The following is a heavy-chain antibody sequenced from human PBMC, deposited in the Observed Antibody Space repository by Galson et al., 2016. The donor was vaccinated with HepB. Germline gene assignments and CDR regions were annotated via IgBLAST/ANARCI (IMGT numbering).Heavy chain of an antibody. CDR1: GRSFNGYY. Sequence: ETLSLTCAVSGRSFNGYYWTWVRQPPGKGLEWIGEVSHGGSTNYNPSLTSRVSISVDTSKSQFYLNLSSVTAADTATYFCARRLLSVGDRRGHLDYWGQGTLVTVSA. CDR3: ARRLLSVGDRRGHLDY. CDR2: VSHGGST. J-gene: IGHJ4*02. D-gene: IGHD2-15*01. V-gene: IGHV4-34*01.